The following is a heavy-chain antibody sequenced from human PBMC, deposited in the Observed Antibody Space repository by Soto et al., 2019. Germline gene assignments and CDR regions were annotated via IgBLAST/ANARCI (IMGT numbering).Heavy chain of an antibody. CDR3: TTGDYDSYYFDY. J-gene: IGHJ4*02. Sequence: GGSLRLSCAASGFTFSNAWMSWVRQAPGKGLEWVGRIKSKTDGGTTDYAAPVKGRFTISRDDSKNTLYLQMNSLKTEDTAVYYCTTGDYDSYYFDYWGQGTLVTVSS. CDR2: IKSKTDGGTT. V-gene: IGHV3-15*01. CDR1: GFTFSNAW. D-gene: IGHD2-21*02.